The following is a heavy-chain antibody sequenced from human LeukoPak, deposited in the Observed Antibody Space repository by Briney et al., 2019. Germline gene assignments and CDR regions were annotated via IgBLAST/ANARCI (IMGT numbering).Heavy chain of an antibody. Sequence: GGSLRLSCAASGFTFSSYSMNWVRQAPGKGLEWFLYISSSRSTIYYADSVKGRFTISRDNAKNSLYLQMNSLRAEDTAVYYCARGFAVVAVYYYWGQGTLVTVSS. CDR3: ARGFAVVAVYYY. CDR1: GFTFSSYS. CDR2: ISSSRSTI. J-gene: IGHJ4*02. V-gene: IGHV3-48*01. D-gene: IGHD2-15*01.